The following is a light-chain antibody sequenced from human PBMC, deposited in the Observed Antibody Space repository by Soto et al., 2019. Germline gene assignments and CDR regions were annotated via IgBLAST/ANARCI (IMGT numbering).Light chain of an antibody. V-gene: IGKV1-5*01. CDR2: DTS. CDR3: QHYNSYSEA. J-gene: IGKJ1*01. Sequence: IQMTQSPSSVSASVGDRVTITCRASQSISSWLAWYQQKPGKAPKLLIYDTSTLKSGVPSRFSGSVSGTEFTLTISSLQPDDFATYYCQHYNSYSEAFGQGTKVDIK. CDR1: QSISSW.